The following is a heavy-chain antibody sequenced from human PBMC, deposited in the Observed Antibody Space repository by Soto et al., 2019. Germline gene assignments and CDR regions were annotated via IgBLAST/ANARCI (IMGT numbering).Heavy chain of an antibody. CDR2: INPKSGGT. D-gene: IGHD1-26*01. CDR3: ARDLAKGGGSAGFDY. V-gene: IGHV1-2*02. Sequence: AAVKVSCKASGYTFTVYYMHWVRQAPGQGLEWMGWINPKSGGTMYPQKFQGRVTMTWDTSINTAYMALTRLRSDDTAVYYCARDLAKGGGSAGFDYWGQGTLVTVSS. CDR1: GYTFTVYY. J-gene: IGHJ4*02.